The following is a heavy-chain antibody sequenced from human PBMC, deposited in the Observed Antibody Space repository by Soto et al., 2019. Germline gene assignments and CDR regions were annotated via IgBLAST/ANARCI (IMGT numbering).Heavy chain of an antibody. J-gene: IGHJ6*02. CDR1: GYTFTGYY. D-gene: IGHD3-9*01. CDR2: INPNSGGT. Sequence: ASVKVSCKASGYTFTGYYMHWVRQAPGQGLEWMGWINPNSGGTNYAQKFQGWVTMTRDTSIGTAYMELSRLRSDDTAVYYCARSHYDILTGYYRTTSGMDVWGQGTTVTVSS. CDR3: ARSHYDILTGYYRTTSGMDV. V-gene: IGHV1-2*04.